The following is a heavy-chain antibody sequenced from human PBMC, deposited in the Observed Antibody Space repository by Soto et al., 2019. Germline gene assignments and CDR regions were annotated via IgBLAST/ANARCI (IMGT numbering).Heavy chain of an antibody. CDR1: GGPLGGQG. Sequence: ASVKVSCKASGGPLGGQGIAWGRQAPGQGLEWMGGFIAMLGTPTYAKKVQGRATISADESLTSSYLELRSLRSKDTGVYVCARGSIANFAYWGQGTLVTAPS. V-gene: IGHV1-69*01. CDR2: FIAMLGTP. J-gene: IGHJ4*02. D-gene: IGHD6-13*01. CDR3: ARGSIANFAY.